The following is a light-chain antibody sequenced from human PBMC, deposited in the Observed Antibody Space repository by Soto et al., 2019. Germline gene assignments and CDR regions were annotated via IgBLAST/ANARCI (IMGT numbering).Light chain of an antibody. V-gene: IGKV1-12*01. CDR1: QGISSR. J-gene: IGKJ4*01. Sequence: DIQMTQSPSSVSASVGDRVTITCRASQGISSRLAWYQQKPGKAPNLLIYAASSLQSGVRSRFSGSGSETDFTLTIGSLQPEDFATYYCQQSNSFPLTFGGGTKVEIK. CDR3: QQSNSFPLT. CDR2: AAS.